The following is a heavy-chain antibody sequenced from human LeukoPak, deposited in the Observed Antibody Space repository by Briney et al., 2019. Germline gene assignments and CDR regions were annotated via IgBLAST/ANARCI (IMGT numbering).Heavy chain of an antibody. D-gene: IGHD6-13*01. CDR2: IYYSGST. CDR1: GGSISSYY. V-gene: IGHV4-59*08. Sequence: SETLSLTCTVSGGSISSYYWSWIRQPPGKGLEWIGYIYYSGSTNYNPSLKSRVTISVDTSKNQFSLKLSSVTAADTAVYYCARHSIAAAGTFDYWGQGTLVTVSS. CDR3: ARHSIAAAGTFDY. J-gene: IGHJ4*02.